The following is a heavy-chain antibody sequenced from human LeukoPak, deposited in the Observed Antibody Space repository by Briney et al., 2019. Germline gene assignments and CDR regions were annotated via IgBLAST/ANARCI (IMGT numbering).Heavy chain of an antibody. CDR1: GYTFTSYG. V-gene: IGHV1-18*01. Sequence: GASVKVSCKASGYTFTSYGISWVRQAPGQGLEWMGYISGYNGDTHYAQELQGRVTMTTDTSTSIAYMELRSLRSDDTAVYYCARGASGWYYSVDYWGQGTLVTVSS. D-gene: IGHD6-19*01. CDR3: ARGASGWYYSVDY. J-gene: IGHJ4*02. CDR2: ISGYNGDT.